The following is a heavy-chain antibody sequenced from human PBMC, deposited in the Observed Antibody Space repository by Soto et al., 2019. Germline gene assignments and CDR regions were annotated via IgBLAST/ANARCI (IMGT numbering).Heavy chain of an antibody. D-gene: IGHD1-20*01. CDR1: GGSIRVQSYY. CDR3: TRRYNWNDYYFDP. J-gene: IGHJ5*02. Sequence: SETLSPTCTVSGGSIRVQSYYWTWIRQTPWKGLEWVGSSYYSGTSYFNPALKGRVTISVDTSTNQFSLRLTSVTAADTAVYYCTRRYNWNDYYFDPWGQGXLVTVYS. CDR2: SYYSGTS. V-gene: IGHV4-39*01.